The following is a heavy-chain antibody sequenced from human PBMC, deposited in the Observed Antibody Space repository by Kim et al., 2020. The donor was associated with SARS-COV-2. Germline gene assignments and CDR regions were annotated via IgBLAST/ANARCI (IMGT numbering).Heavy chain of an antibody. J-gene: IGHJ6*02. CDR2: IWYDGSNK. V-gene: IGHV3-33*01. CDR1: GFTFSSYG. D-gene: IGHD5-12*01. CDR3: ARDLGRWLQRLGGMDV. Sequence: GGSLRHSCAASGFTFSSYGMHWVRQAPGKGLEWVAVIWYDGSNKYYADSVKGRFTISRDNSKNTLYLQMNSLRAEDTAVYYCARDLGRWLQRLGGMDVWGQGTTVTVSS.